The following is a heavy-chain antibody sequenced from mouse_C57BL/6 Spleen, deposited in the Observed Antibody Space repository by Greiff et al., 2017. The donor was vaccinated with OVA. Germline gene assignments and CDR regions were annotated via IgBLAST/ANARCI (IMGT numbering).Heavy chain of an antibody. CDR2: ISSGGDYI. Sequence: EVQLQESGEGLVKPGGSLKLSCAASGFTFSSYAMSWVRQTPEKRLEWVAYISSGGDYIYYADTVKGRFTISRDNARNTLYLQMSSLKSEDTAMYYCTREGTGLYYFDYWGQGTTLTVSS. D-gene: IGHD3-3*01. J-gene: IGHJ2*01. V-gene: IGHV5-9-1*02. CDR1: GFTFSSYA. CDR3: TREGTGLYYFDY.